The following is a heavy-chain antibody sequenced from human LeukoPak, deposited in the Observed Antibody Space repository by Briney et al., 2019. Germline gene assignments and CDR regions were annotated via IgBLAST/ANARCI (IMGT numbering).Heavy chain of an antibody. CDR2: ISYDGSNK. CDR1: GFTFSSYG. V-gene: IGHV3-30*18. Sequence: GGSLRLSCAASGFTFSSYGMHWVRQAPGKGLEWVAVISYDGSNKYYADSVKGRFTISRDNSKNTLYLQMNSLRAEDTAVYYCAKGYGRCSGGSCFFDYWGQGTLVTVSS. D-gene: IGHD2-15*01. CDR3: AKGYGRCSGGSCFFDY. J-gene: IGHJ4*02.